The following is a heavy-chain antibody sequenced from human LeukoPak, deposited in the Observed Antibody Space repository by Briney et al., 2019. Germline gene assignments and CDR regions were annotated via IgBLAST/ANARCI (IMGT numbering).Heavy chain of an antibody. D-gene: IGHD3-3*02. CDR3: AKDLSLAYYFDY. V-gene: IGHV3-53*05. CDR2: IYSGGST. J-gene: IGHJ4*02. Sequence: GGSLRLSCAASGFTVSSNYMSWVRQAPGKGLEWVSVIYSGGSTYYADSVKGRFTISRDNSKNTLYLQMNSLRAEDTAVYYCAKDLSLAYYFDYWGQGTLVTVSS. CDR1: GFTVSSNY.